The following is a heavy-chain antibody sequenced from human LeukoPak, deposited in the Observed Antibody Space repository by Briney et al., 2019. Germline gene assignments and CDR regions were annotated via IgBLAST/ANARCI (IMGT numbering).Heavy chain of an antibody. Sequence: SETLSLTCTVSGGSISSSDFFWGWIRQPPGKGLEWIGSIYYSGSTYYNPSLKSRVTISVDTSKNQFSLKLSSVTAADTAVYYCARDPRYAAGIFFDYWGQGILVTVSS. CDR2: IYYSGST. V-gene: IGHV4-39*02. CDR3: ARDPRYAAGIFFDY. D-gene: IGHD6-13*01. J-gene: IGHJ4*02. CDR1: GGSISSSDFF.